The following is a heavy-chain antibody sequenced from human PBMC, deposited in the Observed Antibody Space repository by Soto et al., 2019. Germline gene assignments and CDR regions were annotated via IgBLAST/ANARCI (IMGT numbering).Heavy chain of an antibody. D-gene: IGHD1-26*01. J-gene: IGHJ4*02. V-gene: IGHV3-23*01. CDR1: GFRFRTRA. CDR3: TPHEEGAPWAGGLDS. Sequence: VGSLRLSCAASGFRFRTRAMSWVRQAPGKGLEWVASIRPGGDSTYYADSVKGRFAVSRENSNVTLYLQMDSLRVEDTAIYYCTPHEEGAPWAGGLDSWGQGTLVTVSS. CDR2: IRPGGDST.